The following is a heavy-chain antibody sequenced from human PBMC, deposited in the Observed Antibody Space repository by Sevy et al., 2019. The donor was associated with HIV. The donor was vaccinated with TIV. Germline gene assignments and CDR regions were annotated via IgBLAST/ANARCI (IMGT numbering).Heavy chain of an antibody. D-gene: IGHD3-3*01. J-gene: IGHJ4*02. CDR3: TAGVGTSDFDY. Sequence: GGSLRLSCIASGFTFKNAWMSWVRQTPGKGLEWVGRIKSKTDGGTRDFAAVVKGRVAITRDDSKNTVSLQMDNLRTEDTAIYYCTAGVGTSDFDYWGQGILVTVSS. CDR1: GFTFKNAW. CDR2: IKSKTDGGTR. V-gene: IGHV3-15*01.